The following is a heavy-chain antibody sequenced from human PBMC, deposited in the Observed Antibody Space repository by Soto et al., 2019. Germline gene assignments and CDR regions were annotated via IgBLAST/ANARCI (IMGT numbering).Heavy chain of an antibody. V-gene: IGHV1-69*12. J-gene: IGHJ4*02. CDR2: IIPIFGTA. Sequence: QVQLVQSGAEVKKPGSSVKVSCKASGGTFSSSAISWVRQAPGQGLEWMGGIIPIFGTANYAQKFQGRVTFTADESTSTAYMELSSLRSEDTAVYYCASLLRGYSGTGDYWGQGTLVTVSS. D-gene: IGHD5-12*01. CDR1: GGTFSSSA. CDR3: ASLLRGYSGTGDY.